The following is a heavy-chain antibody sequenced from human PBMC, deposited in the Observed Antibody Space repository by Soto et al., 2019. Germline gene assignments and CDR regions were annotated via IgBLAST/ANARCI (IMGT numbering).Heavy chain of an antibody. V-gene: IGHV3-9*01. CDR2: INWNSCSI. J-gene: IGHJ1*01. Sequence: EVQLVESGGGLVQPGRSLSLTCAASGFTFDDYAMHWVRQVPGKGLEWVSGINWNSCSIGYGDSVKGRFAISRDNAKNSLHLPMNSLSAEDTAFYYCVKDESINWYSGHFRHWGQGTLVSVSS. CDR3: VKDESINWYSGHFRH. CDR1: GFTFDDYA. D-gene: IGHD6-13*01.